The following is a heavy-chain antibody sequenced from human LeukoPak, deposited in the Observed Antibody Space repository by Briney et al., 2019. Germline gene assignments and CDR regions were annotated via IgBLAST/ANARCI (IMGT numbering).Heavy chain of an antibody. V-gene: IGHV4-39*02. CDR2: IYHSGSN. D-gene: IGHD3-10*01. Sequence: PSETLSLTCTVSSGSMSSSSYYWGWIRQPPGKGREWIGSIYHSGSNYYNPSLKSRVTISVDTSKNQFSLKLSSVTAADTAVYYCARDRGAMVRGVIDYWGQGTLVTVSS. J-gene: IGHJ4*02. CDR3: ARDRGAMVRGVIDY. CDR1: SGSMSSSSYY.